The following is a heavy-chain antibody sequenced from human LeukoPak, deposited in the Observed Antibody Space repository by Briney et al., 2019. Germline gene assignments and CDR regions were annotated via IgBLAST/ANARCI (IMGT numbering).Heavy chain of an antibody. CDR2: ISSSSTNI. J-gene: IGHJ4*02. Sequence: GGSLRLSCAASRFTFSSYSMNWVRQAPGKGLEWVSYISSSSTNIYYIDSVKGRFTISRDNAKNSLYLQMNSLRAEDTAVYYCAIPTGFDYWGQGALVTVSS. V-gene: IGHV3-48*04. CDR1: RFTFSSYS. D-gene: IGHD4-17*01. CDR3: AIPTGFDY.